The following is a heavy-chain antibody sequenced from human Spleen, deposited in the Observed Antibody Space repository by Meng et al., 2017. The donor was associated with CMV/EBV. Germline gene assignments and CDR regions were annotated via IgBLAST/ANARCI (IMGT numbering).Heavy chain of an antibody. D-gene: IGHD2-2*02. V-gene: IGHV1-8*03. J-gene: IGHJ5*02. Sequence: TLTSYEINWVRQANGQGLEWMGWMNPNSGNTGYAQKFQGRVTITRNTSISTAYMELSSLRSEDTAVYYCARGPYCSSTSCYRGRFDPWGQGTLVTVSS. CDR1: TLTSYE. CDR3: ARGPYCSSTSCYRGRFDP. CDR2: MNPNSGNT.